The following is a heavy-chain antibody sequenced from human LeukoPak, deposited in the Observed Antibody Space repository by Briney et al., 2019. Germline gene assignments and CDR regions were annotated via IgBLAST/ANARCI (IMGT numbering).Heavy chain of an antibody. D-gene: IGHD5-18*01. Sequence: GGSLRLSCAASGFTLSSYSMNWVRQAPGKGLEWVSSISSSSSYRYYADSVKGRFTISRDNAKNSLYLQMNSLRAEDTAVYYCARDAPMVIGWFDPWGQGTLVTVSS. CDR3: ARDAPMVIGWFDP. CDR2: ISSSSSYR. J-gene: IGHJ5*02. V-gene: IGHV3-21*01. CDR1: GFTLSSYS.